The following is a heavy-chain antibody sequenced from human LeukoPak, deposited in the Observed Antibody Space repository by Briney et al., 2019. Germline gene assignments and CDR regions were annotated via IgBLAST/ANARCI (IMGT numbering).Heavy chain of an antibody. Sequence: GGSLRLSCAASGFTFSTYAIHWVRQAPGKGLEWVAVISYDGINKYYADSVKGRFTISRDNSKNTLSLQMNSLRAEDTAVYYCARVSSSWYQDWYFDLWGRGTLVTVSS. D-gene: IGHD6-13*01. J-gene: IGHJ2*01. V-gene: IGHV3-30*04. CDR2: ISYDGINK. CDR3: ARVSSSWYQDWYFDL. CDR1: GFTFSTYA.